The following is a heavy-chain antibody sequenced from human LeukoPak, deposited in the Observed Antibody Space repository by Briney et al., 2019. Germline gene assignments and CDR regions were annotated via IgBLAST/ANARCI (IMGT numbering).Heavy chain of an antibody. Sequence: ASVKVSCKVSGYTLTELSMHWVRPAPGKGLEWMGGFDPEDGETIYAQKFQGRVTMTEDTSTDTAYMELSSLRSEDTAVYYCATRRGGYCSGGSCLYYDSSGYYYAFDIWGQGTMVTVSS. CDR3: ATRRGGYCSGGSCLYYDSSGYYYAFDI. V-gene: IGHV1-24*01. D-gene: IGHD2-15*01. CDR1: GYTLTELS. J-gene: IGHJ3*02. CDR2: FDPEDGET.